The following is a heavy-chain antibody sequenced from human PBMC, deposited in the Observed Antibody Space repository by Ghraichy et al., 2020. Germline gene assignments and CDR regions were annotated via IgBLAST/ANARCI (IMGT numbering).Heavy chain of an antibody. V-gene: IGHV3-23*01. J-gene: IGHJ5*02. CDR3: TKACGYCSAATCPSYNWFDP. D-gene: IGHD2-15*01. CDR1: GFPFSSYA. CDR2: ISFSGANT. Sequence: GGSLRLSCAASGFPFSSYAMSWVRQPPGKGLEWVSSISFSGANTNYAVSVKGPFTISRHNSKNTLYLQMNSLRADDTGVYYCTKACGYCSAATCPSYNWFDPSPQPTLITVSS.